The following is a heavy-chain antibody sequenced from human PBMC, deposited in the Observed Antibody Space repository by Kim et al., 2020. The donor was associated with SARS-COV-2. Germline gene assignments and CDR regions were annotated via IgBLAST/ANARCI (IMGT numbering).Heavy chain of an antibody. D-gene: IGHD3-22*01. V-gene: IGHV5-10-1*01. CDR2: IDPSDSST. CDR3: ARLGHYYDGTPWGA. J-gene: IGHJ5*02. Sequence: GESLKISCKGSGYSFTSYWISWVRQMPGKGLEWMGRIDPSDSSTNYSPSFQGHVTISADKSINTVYLQWRSLKASDTAMYYCARLGHYYDGTPWGAWGQGTLVTVSS. CDR1: GYSFTSYW.